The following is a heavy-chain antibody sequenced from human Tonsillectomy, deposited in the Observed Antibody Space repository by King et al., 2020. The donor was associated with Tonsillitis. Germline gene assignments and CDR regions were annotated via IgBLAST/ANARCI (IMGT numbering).Heavy chain of an antibody. Sequence: QLVQSGSELKKPGASVKVSCKASGYTFTSYAMNWVRQAPGQGLEWMGWINTNTGNPTYAQGFTGRFVFSLDTSVSTAYLQISSLKAEDTAVYYCARDYGGPSIAAAGTNWFDPWGQGTLVTVSS. V-gene: IGHV7-4-1*02. CDR3: ARDYGGPSIAAAGTNWFDP. CDR1: GYTFTSYA. CDR2: INTNTGNP. D-gene: IGHD6-13*01. J-gene: IGHJ5*02.